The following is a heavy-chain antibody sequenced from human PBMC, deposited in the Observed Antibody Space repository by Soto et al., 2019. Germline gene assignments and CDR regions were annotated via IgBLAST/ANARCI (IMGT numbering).Heavy chain of an antibody. D-gene: IGHD1-26*01. V-gene: IGHV3-23*01. J-gene: IGHJ6*02. CDR1: GFTFSSYA. CDR2: ISGSGGST. CDR3: AKGVEWELLLNYYYGMDV. Sequence: GGSLRLSCAASGFTFSSYAMSWVRQAPGKGLEWVSAISGSGGSTYYADSVKGRFTISRDNSKNTLYLQMNSLRAEDTAVYYCAKGVEWELLLNYYYGMDVWGQGTTVTVSS.